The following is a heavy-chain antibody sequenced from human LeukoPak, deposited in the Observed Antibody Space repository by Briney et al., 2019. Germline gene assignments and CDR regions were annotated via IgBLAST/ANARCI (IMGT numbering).Heavy chain of an antibody. CDR2: ISSTGIYI. D-gene: IGHD5-18*01. V-gene: IGHV3-21*01. CDR3: ARNGGVDTAMVNNWFDP. J-gene: IGHJ5*02. CDR1: GFTFSSYS. Sequence: GGSLRLSCAASGFTFSSYSMNWVRQAPGKGLEWVASISSTGIYIYYADSVQGRFTISRDNAKNSLFLQMNILRAEDTAVYYCARNGGVDTAMVNNWFDPWGQGTLVTVSS.